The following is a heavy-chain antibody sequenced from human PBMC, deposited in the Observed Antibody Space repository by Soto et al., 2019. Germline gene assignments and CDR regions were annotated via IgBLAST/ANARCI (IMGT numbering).Heavy chain of an antibody. CDR1: GFTFSSYS. CDR2: ISSSSSYI. CDR3: ATLRYFDWLLSDRDAFDI. J-gene: IGHJ3*02. D-gene: IGHD3-9*01. V-gene: IGHV3-21*01. Sequence: EVQLVESGGGLVKPGGSLRLSCAASGFTFSSYSMNWVRQAPGKGLEWVSSISSSSSYIYYADSVKGRFTISRDNAKNSLYLQMNSLRAEDTAVYYCATLRYFDWLLSDRDAFDIWGQGTMVTVSS.